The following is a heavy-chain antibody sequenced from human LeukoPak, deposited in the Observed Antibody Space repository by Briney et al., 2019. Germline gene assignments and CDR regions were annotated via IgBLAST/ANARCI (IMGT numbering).Heavy chain of an antibody. CDR2: MNPNSGNT. CDR1: GYTFTSYD. V-gene: IGHV1-8*01. J-gene: IGHJ5*02. CDR3: ARDRSIAARPAPGWFDP. Sequence: GASVKVSCKASGYTFTSYDINWVRQATGQGLEWMGWMNPNSGNTGYAQEFQGRVTMTRNTSISTAYMELSSLRSEDTAVYYCARDRSIAARPAPGWFDPWGQGTLVTVSS. D-gene: IGHD6-6*01.